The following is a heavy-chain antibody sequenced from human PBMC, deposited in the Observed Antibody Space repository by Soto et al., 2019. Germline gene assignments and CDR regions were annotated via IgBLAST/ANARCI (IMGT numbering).Heavy chain of an antibody. CDR2: IYYSGST. J-gene: IGHJ6*02. Sequence: SETLSLTCTVSGGSISSNDYYWGWIRQPPGKGLEWIGTIYYSGSTYYNPSLKSRVTISVDTSKNQFSLKLSSVTAADTAVYFCAREYEYGLAVWGQGTTVTVSS. D-gene: IGHD3-16*01. CDR1: GGSISSNDYY. V-gene: IGHV4-39*02. CDR3: AREYEYGLAV.